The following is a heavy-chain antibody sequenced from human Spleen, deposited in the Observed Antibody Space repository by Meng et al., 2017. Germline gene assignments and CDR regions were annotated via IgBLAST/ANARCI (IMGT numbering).Heavy chain of an antibody. Sequence: QVQLQESGPGLVKPSQPLSLTCSVSGGSISTSGYYWGWIRQPPGKGLEWIGSIGHSGITYYTPSLKSRVTVSIDTSKSQFSLKLTSVTAADTAVYYCVRSSGWVRTGFDPWGQGTLVTVSS. V-gene: IGHV4-39*01. CDR3: VRSSGWVRTGFDP. J-gene: IGHJ5*02. D-gene: IGHD6-19*01. CDR1: GGSISTSGYY. CDR2: IGHSGIT.